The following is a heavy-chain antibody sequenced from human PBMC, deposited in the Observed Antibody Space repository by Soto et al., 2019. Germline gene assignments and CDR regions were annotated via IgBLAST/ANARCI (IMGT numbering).Heavy chain of an antibody. CDR3: AKGKSYNYVSHAFDV. V-gene: IGHV3-23*01. CDR2: SSGGGGST. J-gene: IGHJ3*01. CDR1: GLTFNIYY. D-gene: IGHD3-10*02. Sequence: GSLKLSCPASGLTFNIYYMSWVRQAPGKGLEWVSCSSGGGGSTHYADSVKGRFTISRDKSKNTLYLQMNSLRGEDTAVYYCAKGKSYNYVSHAFDVWGQGTMVTVSS.